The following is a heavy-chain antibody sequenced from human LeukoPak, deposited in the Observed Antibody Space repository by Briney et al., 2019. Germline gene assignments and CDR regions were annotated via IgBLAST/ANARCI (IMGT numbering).Heavy chain of an antibody. J-gene: IGHJ5*02. Sequence: GGSLRLSCAASGFTFSNAWMSWVRQAPGKGLEWVANIKQDGSEKYYVDSVKGRFTISRDDAKNSLFLQMNSLRAEDTAVYYCARESTEDRPGSWGQGTLVTVSS. CDR1: GFTFSNAW. V-gene: IGHV3-7*01. CDR3: ARESTEDRPGS. D-gene: IGHD5/OR15-5a*01. CDR2: IKQDGSEK.